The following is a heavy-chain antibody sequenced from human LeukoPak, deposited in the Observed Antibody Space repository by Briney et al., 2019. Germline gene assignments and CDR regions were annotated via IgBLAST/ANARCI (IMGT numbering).Heavy chain of an antibody. CDR2: ISDSGST. D-gene: IGHD2-2*01. CDR1: GGSISSYY. CDR3: ARHIVVVSANRHDYYYYGLDV. V-gene: IGHV4-59*08. Sequence: SETLSLTCTVSGGSISSYYWSWIRQPPGKGLEWIGYISDSGSTKYNPSPKSRVTISGDTSKKQFSLKLSSVTAADTAVYYCARHIVVVSANRHDYYYYGLDVWGQGTTVTVSS. J-gene: IGHJ6*02.